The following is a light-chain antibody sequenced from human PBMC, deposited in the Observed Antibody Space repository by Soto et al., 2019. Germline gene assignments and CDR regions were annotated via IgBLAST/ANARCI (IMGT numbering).Light chain of an antibody. CDR3: QQYGGSPPVT. V-gene: IGKV3-20*01. Sequence: EVVLTQSPGTLSLSPGERATLSCRASQSFSSSNLAWYQHKPGKPPKLIVYSASRRATGIPDRFSGSGSGTDFTLTISRLEPEDFALDYCQQYGGSPPVTFGGGTKVDIK. J-gene: IGKJ4*01. CDR2: SAS. CDR1: QSFSSSN.